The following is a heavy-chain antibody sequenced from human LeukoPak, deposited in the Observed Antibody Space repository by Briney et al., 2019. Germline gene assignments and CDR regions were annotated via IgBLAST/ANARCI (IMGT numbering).Heavy chain of an antibody. CDR2: TRNKANGYTT. CDR3: ARTRTSGSYHFDS. CDR1: GFTFSDHY. V-gene: IGHV3-72*01. J-gene: IGHJ4*02. Sequence: GGSLRLSCAASGFTFSDHYMDWVRQAPGKGLEWVGRTRNKANGYTTEYAASVKGRFTISRDDSKNSLYLQMNSLNTEDTAVYYCARTRTSGSYHFDSWGQGTLVTVSS. D-gene: IGHD1-26*01.